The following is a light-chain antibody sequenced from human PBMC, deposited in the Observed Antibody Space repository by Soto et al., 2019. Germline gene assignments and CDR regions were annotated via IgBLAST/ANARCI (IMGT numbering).Light chain of an antibody. V-gene: IGKV3-15*01. J-gene: IGKJ2*01. CDR3: QQYDSWPFT. Sequence: EILMTQSPAPLSVSPGVRATLSSRASQSVSTNLALYQQKPGQAPSLVIYGASARATGIPARFRGGGSGTEFTLTISSLQSEDFAVYYCQQYDSWPFTCGQGTQLEIK. CDR1: QSVSTN. CDR2: GAS.